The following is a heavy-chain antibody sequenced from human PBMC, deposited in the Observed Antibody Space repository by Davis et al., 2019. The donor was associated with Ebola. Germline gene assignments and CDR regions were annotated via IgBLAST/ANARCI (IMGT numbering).Heavy chain of an antibody. CDR1: GYSFTSYC. V-gene: IGHV5-10-1*01. J-gene: IGHJ5*02. D-gene: IGHD3-3*01. CDR3: ARKYYDFWSGYYERNYWFDP. CDR2: IDPSDSYT. Sequence: WESLKISFKCSGYSFTSYCITWVRQMPGKGLEWMGRIDPSDSYTNYSPSFQGHVTISADKSISTAYLQWSSLKASDTAMYYCARKYYDFWSGYYERNYWFDPWGQGTLVTVSS.